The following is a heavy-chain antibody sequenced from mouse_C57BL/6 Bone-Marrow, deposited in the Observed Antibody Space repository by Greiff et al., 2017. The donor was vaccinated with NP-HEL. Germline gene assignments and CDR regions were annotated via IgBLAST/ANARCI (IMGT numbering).Heavy chain of an antibody. CDR3: ARRYDLAWFAY. D-gene: IGHD2-4*01. Sequence: DVQLVESGGGLVQPGGSLKLSCAASGFTFSDYYMYWVRQTPEKRLEWVAYISNGGGSTYYPDTVKGRFTISRDNAKNTLYLQMSRLKSEDTAMYYCARRYDLAWFAYWGQGTLVTVSA. CDR1: GFTFSDYY. CDR2: ISNGGGST. V-gene: IGHV5-12*01. J-gene: IGHJ3*01.